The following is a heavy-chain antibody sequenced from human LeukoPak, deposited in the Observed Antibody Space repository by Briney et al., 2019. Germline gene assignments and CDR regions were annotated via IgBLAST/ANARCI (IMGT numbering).Heavy chain of an antibody. CDR1: GGSINSTGYY. CDR3: ARHRQSGTYALYYYYGMDV. D-gene: IGHD1-26*01. Sequence: PSQTLSLTCTVSGGSINSTGYYWGWIRQPPGKGLEWIGSIYYSGSTYYNPSLKSRVTISVDTSKNQFSLKLSSVTAADTAVYYCARHRQSGTYALYYYYGMDVWGQGTTVTVSS. V-gene: IGHV4-39*01. J-gene: IGHJ6*02. CDR2: IYYSGST.